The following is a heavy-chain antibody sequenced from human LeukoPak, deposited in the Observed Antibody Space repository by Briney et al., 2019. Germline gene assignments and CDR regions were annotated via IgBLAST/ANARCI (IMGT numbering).Heavy chain of an antibody. CDR2: IYYSGST. D-gene: IGHD6-19*01. V-gene: IGHV4-30-4*01. CDR3: ARSFSGWYGLDAFDI. J-gene: IGHJ3*02. CDR1: GGSISSGDYY. Sequence: PSQTLSLTCTVSGGSISSGDYYWSWIRQPPGKGLEWIGYIYYSGSTYYNPSLKSRVTISVDTSKNQFSLKLSSVTAADTAVYYCARSFSGWYGLDAFDIWGQGTMVTVSS.